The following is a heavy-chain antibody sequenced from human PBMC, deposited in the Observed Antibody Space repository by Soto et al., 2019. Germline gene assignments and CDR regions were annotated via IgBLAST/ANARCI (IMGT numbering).Heavy chain of an antibody. J-gene: IGHJ4*02. CDR2: IYYSGRT. V-gene: IGHV4-31*03. D-gene: IGHD2-15*01. CDR3: AREGPTLSFDY. Sequence: QVQLQESGPGLVKPSQTLSLTCTVSGGSISSGGYYWSWIRQHPGKGLEWIGYIYYSGRTYYNPSLNGRGTISVDPSKNQFSLKLSSVTAADTAVYYCAREGPTLSFDYWGQGTLVNVSS. CDR1: GGSISSGGYY.